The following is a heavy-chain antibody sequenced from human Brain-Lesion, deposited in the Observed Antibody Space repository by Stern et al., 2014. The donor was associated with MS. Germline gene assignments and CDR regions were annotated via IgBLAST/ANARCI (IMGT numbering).Heavy chain of an antibody. Sequence: QVQLLQPGAEVKKPGASVRVSCEASGNSFTHFYIHWVRQAPGQGPEWMGWINPNSGGTKFAQKFQGWVTITRDTSMTTAYMEVTSLTSDDTAVYYCARGGRYYADYWGQGTLVTVSS. CDR2: INPNSGGT. J-gene: IGHJ4*02. CDR3: ARGGRYYADY. V-gene: IGHV1-2*04. D-gene: IGHD2-2*01. CDR1: GNSFTHFY.